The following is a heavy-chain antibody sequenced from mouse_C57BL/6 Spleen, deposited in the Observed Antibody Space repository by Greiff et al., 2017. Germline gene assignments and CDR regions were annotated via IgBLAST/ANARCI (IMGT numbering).Heavy chain of an antibody. J-gene: IGHJ2*01. CDR1: GFNIKDYY. V-gene: IGHV14-2*01. CDR3: ARGEEATVVPDY. CDR2: IDPEDGET. D-gene: IGHD1-1*01. Sequence: EVQRVESGAELVKPGASVKLSCPASGFNIKDYYMHWVKQRTEQGLEWIGRIDPEDGETKYAPKFQGKATITADTSSNTAYLQLSSLTSEDTAVYYGARGEEATVVPDYWGEGTTLTVSS.